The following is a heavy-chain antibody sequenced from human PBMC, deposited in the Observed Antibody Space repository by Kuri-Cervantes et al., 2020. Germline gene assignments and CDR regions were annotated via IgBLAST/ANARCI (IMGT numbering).Heavy chain of an antibody. J-gene: IGHJ3*02. V-gene: IGHV3-33*08. CDR1: GFTFSSYW. CDR2: IWYDGSNK. CDR3: ARDPIEAAAGTSGFDI. D-gene: IGHD6-13*01. Sequence: GGSLRLSCAASGFTFSSYWMHWVRQAPGKGLEWVAVIWYDGSNKYYADSVKGRFTISRDNSKNTLYLQMKSLRAEDTAVYYCARDPIEAAAGTSGFDIWGQGTMVTVSS.